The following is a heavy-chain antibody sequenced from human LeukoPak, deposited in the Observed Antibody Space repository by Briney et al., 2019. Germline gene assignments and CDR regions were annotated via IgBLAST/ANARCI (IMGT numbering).Heavy chain of an antibody. CDR3: ARQAVAGTVGNWFDP. J-gene: IGHJ5*02. Sequence: GGSLRLSCAASGFTFSSCAMHWVRQAPGKGLEYVSAISSNGGSTYYANSVKGRFTISRDNSKNTLYLQMGSLRAEDMAVYYCARQAVAGTVGNWFDPWGQGTLVTVSS. V-gene: IGHV3-64*01. D-gene: IGHD6-19*01. CDR2: ISSNGGST. CDR1: GFTFSSCA.